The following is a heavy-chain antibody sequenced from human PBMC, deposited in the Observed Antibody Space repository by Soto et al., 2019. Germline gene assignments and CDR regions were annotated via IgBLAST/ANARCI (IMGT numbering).Heavy chain of an antibody. J-gene: IGHJ4*02. CDR2: MNPNSGNT. CDR3: ARWGQTPPPRPNIDY. CDR1: GYTFTSYD. D-gene: IGHD3-16*01. Sequence: GASVKVSCKTSGYTFTSYDINWVRQATGQGLEWMGWMNPNSGNTGYAQKFQGRVTMTTNTSISTAYMELSSLRSEDSAVYYCARWGQTPPPRPNIDYRGPGTLVTLSS. V-gene: IGHV1-8*01.